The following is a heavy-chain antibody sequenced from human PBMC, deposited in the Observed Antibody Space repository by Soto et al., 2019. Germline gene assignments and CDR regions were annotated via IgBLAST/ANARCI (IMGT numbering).Heavy chain of an antibody. CDR2: LNHSGST. Sequence: TSETLSLTCAVYGGSFSGYYWSWLRQPQGKGLEWIGELNHSGSTNYNPSLKSRVTISVDTSKSQFSLKLSSVTAADTAVYYCARVRGGETYYDFWSGYPMAIYGMDVWGQGTTVT. V-gene: IGHV4-34*01. J-gene: IGHJ6*02. D-gene: IGHD3-3*01. CDR3: ARVRGGETYYDFWSGYPMAIYGMDV. CDR1: GGSFSGYY.